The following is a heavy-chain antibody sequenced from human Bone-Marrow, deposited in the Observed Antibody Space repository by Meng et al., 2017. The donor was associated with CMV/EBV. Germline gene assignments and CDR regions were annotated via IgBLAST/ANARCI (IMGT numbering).Heavy chain of an antibody. CDR1: GLTCRRSA. CDR2: ISGSGGRT. J-gene: IGHJ4*02. D-gene: IGHD5-12*01. V-gene: IGHV3-23*01. Sequence: CEAAGLTCRRSAMGWVRQAPGKGLEWVSAISGSGGRTYYADSVKGRFTISRDNSKNTLYLQMNSLRAEDTAVYYCAKVRYSGYEEFDYWGQGTLVTVSS. CDR3: AKVRYSGYEEFDY.